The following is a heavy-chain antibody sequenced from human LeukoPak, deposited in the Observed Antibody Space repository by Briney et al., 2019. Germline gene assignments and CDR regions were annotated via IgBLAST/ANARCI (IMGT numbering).Heavy chain of an antibody. CDR3: ARGYYDILTGYSYNWFDP. Sequence: PSETLSLTCTVSGGSISSYYWSWIRQPAGKGLEWIGRIYTSGSTNYNPSLKSRVTMSVDTSKNQFSLKLSSVTAADTAVDYCARGYYDILTGYSYNWFDPWGQGTLVTVSS. V-gene: IGHV4-4*07. CDR2: IYTSGST. D-gene: IGHD3-9*01. CDR1: GGSISSYY. J-gene: IGHJ5*02.